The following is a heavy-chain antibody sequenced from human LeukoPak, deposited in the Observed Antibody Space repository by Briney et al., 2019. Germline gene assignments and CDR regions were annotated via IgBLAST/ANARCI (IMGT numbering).Heavy chain of an antibody. CDR2: IRSKAYGGTT. Sequence: GGSLRLSCTASGFTFGDYAMSWFRQAPGKGLEWVGFIRSKAYGGTTEYAASVKGRFTISRDDSKSIAYLQMNSLKPEDTAVYYCTRVSEYNWFDPWGQGTLVTVSS. D-gene: IGHD3-10*01. J-gene: IGHJ5*02. V-gene: IGHV3-49*03. CDR3: TRVSEYNWFDP. CDR1: GFTFGDYA.